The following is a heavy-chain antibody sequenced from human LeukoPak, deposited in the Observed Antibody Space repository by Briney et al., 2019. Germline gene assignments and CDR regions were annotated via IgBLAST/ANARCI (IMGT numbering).Heavy chain of an antibody. CDR3: ARDHCSSTSCYLDYYDSSGYYYPGAFDI. CDR1: GCTFSSYA. V-gene: IGHV1-69*01. J-gene: IGHJ3*02. D-gene: IGHD3-22*01. Sequence: SVKVSFKASGCTFSSYAISWVRQAPGQGLEVMGGIIPSFGTANYPQKFQGRVTITADESTSTASMELSSLRSEDTAVYYCARDHCSSTSCYLDYYDSSGYYYPGAFDIWGQGTMVTVSS. CDR2: IIPSFGTA.